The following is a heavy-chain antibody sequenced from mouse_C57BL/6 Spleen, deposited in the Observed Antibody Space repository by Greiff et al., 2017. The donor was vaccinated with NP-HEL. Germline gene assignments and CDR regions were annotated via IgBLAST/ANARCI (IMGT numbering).Heavy chain of an antibody. CDR3: ADGYYGYFDV. J-gene: IGHJ1*03. Sequence: QVQLKESGPELVKPGASVKISCKASGYAFSSSWMNWVKQRPGKGLEWIGRIYPGDGDTNYNGKFKGKATLTADKSSSTAYMQLSSLTSEDSAVYFGADGYYGYFDVWGTGTTVTVSS. CDR1: GYAFSSSW. D-gene: IGHD2-3*01. CDR2: IYPGDGDT. V-gene: IGHV1-82*01.